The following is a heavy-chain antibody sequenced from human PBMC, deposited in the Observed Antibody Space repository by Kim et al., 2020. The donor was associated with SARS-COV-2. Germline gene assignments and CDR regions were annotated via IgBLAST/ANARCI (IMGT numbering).Heavy chain of an antibody. CDR2: ISYDGSNK. CDR1: GFTFSSYG. V-gene: IGHV3-30*18. Sequence: GGSLRLSCAASGFTFSSYGMHWVRQAPGKGLEWVAVISYDGSNKYYADSVKGRFTISRDNSKNTLYLQMNSLRAEDTAVYYCAKESWLLPSDYWGQGTLVTVSS. D-gene: IGHD3-22*01. J-gene: IGHJ4*02. CDR3: AKESWLLPSDY.